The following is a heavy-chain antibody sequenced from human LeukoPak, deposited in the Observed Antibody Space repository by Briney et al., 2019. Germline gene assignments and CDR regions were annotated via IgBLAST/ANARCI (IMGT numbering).Heavy chain of an antibody. CDR3: ARDAYYYDSSGYYGHDY. CDR2: IIPIFGTA. Sequence: SVKVSCKASGGTFISYAISWVRQAPGQGLEWMGGIIPIFGTANYAQKFQGRVTITADESTSTAYMELSSLRSEDTAVYYCARDAYYYDSSGYYGHDYWGQGTLVTVSS. V-gene: IGHV1-69*13. D-gene: IGHD3-22*01. J-gene: IGHJ4*02. CDR1: GGTFISYA.